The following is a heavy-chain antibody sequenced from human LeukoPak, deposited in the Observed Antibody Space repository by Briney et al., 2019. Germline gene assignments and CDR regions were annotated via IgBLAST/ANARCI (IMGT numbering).Heavy chain of an antibody. J-gene: IGHJ4*02. D-gene: IGHD2-2*01. Sequence: SETLSLTCTVSGGSISSYYWSWIRRPPGKGLEWIGYIYNSGGTNYNPSLESRVTMSVDTSKNQFSLKLSSVTAADTAVYYCARAHCTATSCHHFDYWGQGALVTVSS. V-gene: IGHV4-59*12. CDR1: GGSISSYY. CDR2: IYNSGGT. CDR3: ARAHCTATSCHHFDY.